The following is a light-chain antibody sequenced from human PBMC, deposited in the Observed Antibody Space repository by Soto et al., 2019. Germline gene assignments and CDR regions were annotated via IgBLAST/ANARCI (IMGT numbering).Light chain of an antibody. CDR3: QQYDNLPLT. Sequence: IRMTPSPSSLSASTVDRVTITCRASQGIGSYLAWFQQKPGKAPKLLIYDASNLETGVPSRFSGSGSGTDFTFTISSLQPEDIATYYCQQYDNLPLTFGGGTKVDIK. CDR1: QGIGSY. CDR2: DAS. V-gene: IGKV1-33*01. J-gene: IGKJ4*01.